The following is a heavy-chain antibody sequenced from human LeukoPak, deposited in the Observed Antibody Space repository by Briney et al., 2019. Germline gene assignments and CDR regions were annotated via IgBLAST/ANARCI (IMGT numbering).Heavy chain of an antibody. V-gene: IGHV3-30*18. Sequence: GRSLRLSCAASGFTFTTYGMHWVRQAPGKGLEWVATISSAGSDKYYADSVQGRFTISRDNSKNTLDLQMNSLRLDDTAVYYCAKGLNGNWFDPWGQGTLVIVSS. J-gene: IGHJ5*02. CDR1: GFTFTTYG. CDR3: AKGLNGNWFDP. CDR2: ISSAGSDK.